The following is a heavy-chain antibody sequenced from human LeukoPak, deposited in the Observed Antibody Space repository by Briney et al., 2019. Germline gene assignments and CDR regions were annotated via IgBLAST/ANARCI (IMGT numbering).Heavy chain of an antibody. D-gene: IGHD3-22*01. V-gene: IGHV4-59*08. Sequence: SETLSLTCIVSGGSLSGYYWSWIRQPPGKGLEWIGYIFYTGSSTYNPSLKSRVTMSVDTSKNQFSRNLSSVTAADTAVYYCVRQPYSSGAYYFDYWGQGTLVTVSS. CDR1: GGSLSGYY. CDR2: IFYTGSS. CDR3: VRQPYSSGAYYFDY. J-gene: IGHJ4*02.